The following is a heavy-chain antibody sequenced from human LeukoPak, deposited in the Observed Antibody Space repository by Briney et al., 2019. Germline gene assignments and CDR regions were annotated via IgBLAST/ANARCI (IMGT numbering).Heavy chain of an antibody. CDR1: GGSISSYY. V-gene: IGHV4-4*07. J-gene: IGHJ6*03. Sequence: PSETLSLTCTVSGGSISSYYWSWIRQPAGKGLEWIGRIYTSGSTNCNPSLKSRVTMSVDTSKNQFSLKLSSVTAADTAVYYCASSLLRYFDWLSPGYMDVWGKGTTVTISS. D-gene: IGHD3-9*01. CDR3: ASSLLRYFDWLSPGYMDV. CDR2: IYTSGST.